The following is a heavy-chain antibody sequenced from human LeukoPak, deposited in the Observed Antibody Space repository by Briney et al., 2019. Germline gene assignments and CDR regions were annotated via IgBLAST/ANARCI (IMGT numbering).Heavy chain of an antibody. V-gene: IGHV1-58*01. CDR1: GFTSTNFA. J-gene: IGHJ4*02. CDR2: IIVGSGAT. Sequence: ASVKVSCKASGFTSTNFAVQWVRQARGQRLEWIAWIIVGSGATKCAQDFQERVTITRDLSTSTLYMELRSLTSEDTAVYYCAADLSNPRMGASYLDSWGQGTLVTVSS. D-gene: IGHD3-16*01. CDR3: AADLSNPRMGASYLDS.